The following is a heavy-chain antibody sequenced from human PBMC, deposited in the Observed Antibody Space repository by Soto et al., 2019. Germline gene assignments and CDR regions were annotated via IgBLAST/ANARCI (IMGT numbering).Heavy chain of an antibody. CDR2: IYWDDDK. J-gene: IGHJ4*02. CDR1: GFSLTSNDVG. D-gene: IGHD2-21*02. Sequence: ESGPTLVNPTQTLTLTCTFSGFSLTSNDVGVGWIRQPPGKALEWLALIYWDDDKRYSPSLKSRLTITKDTSKNQVVLRITNMDPVDTATYCGGDCYIGYWGQGTLVTVSS. CDR3: GDCYIGY. V-gene: IGHV2-5*02.